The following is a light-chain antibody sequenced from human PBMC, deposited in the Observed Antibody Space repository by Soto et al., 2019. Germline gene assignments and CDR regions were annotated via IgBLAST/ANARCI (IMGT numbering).Light chain of an antibody. CDR1: QSVSSY. V-gene: IGKV3-11*01. Sequence: ELVLTQSPATLSLSPGERATLSCRASQSVSSYLAWYQQKPGQAPRLLIYDASNRATGIPARFSGSGSGTDFPLTISSLEPEDFAVYYCQQRSNWYTFGQGTKGDIK. CDR2: DAS. CDR3: QQRSNWYT. J-gene: IGKJ2*01.